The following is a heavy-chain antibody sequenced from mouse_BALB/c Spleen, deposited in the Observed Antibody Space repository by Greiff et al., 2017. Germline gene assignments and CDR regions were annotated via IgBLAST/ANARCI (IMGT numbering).Heavy chain of an antibody. J-gene: IGHJ3*01. V-gene: IGHV1S81*02. CDR1: GYTFTSYY. CDR3: TRSRDYGGFAY. Sequence: VQLQQSGAELVKPGASVKLSCKASGYTFTSYYMYWVKQRPGQGLEWIGGINPSNGGTNFNEKFKSKATLTVDKSSSTAYMQLSSLTSEDSAVYYCTRSRDYGGFAYWGQGTLVTVSA. D-gene: IGHD2-4*01. CDR2: INPSNGGT.